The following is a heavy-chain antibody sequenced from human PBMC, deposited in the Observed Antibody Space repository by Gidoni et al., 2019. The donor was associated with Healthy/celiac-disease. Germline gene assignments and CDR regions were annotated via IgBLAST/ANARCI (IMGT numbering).Heavy chain of an antibody. D-gene: IGHD6-19*01. CDR3: ARGRRARVYSSGWYGSEYNWFDP. Sequence: QVQLQQWGAGLLKPSETLSLTCAVYGGSFSGYYWSWIRQPPGKGLEWIGEINHSGSTNYNPSRKSRVTISVDTSKNQFSLKLSSVTAADTAVYYCARGRRARVYSSGWYGSEYNWFDPWGQGTLVTVSS. V-gene: IGHV4-34*01. CDR2: INHSGST. J-gene: IGHJ5*02. CDR1: GGSFSGYY.